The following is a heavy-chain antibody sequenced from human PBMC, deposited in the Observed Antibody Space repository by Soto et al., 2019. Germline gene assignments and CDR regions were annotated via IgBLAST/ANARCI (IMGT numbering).Heavy chain of an antibody. V-gene: IGHV4-39*01. Sequence: NPSETLALTCTVSGGSISSSSYYWGWIRQPPGKGLEWIGSIYYSGSTYYNPSLKSRVTISVDTSKNQFSLKLSSVTAADTAVYYCARQTTAAGGWGLGGMDVWGQGTTVTVSS. CDR3: ARQTTAAGGWGLGGMDV. J-gene: IGHJ6*02. CDR2: IYYSGST. CDR1: GGSISSSSYY. D-gene: IGHD2-2*01.